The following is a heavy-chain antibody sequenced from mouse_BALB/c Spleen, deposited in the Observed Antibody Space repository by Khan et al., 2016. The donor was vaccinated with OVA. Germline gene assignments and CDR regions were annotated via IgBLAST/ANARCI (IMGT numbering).Heavy chain of an antibody. CDR2: ISYSGRT. J-gene: IGHJ2*01. CDR3: ARSVTITTVVATDFDY. D-gene: IGHD1-1*01. CDR1: GYSITSDYA. Sequence: EVQLQESGPGLVNPSQSLSLTCTVTGYSITSDYASNWIRQFPGNKLEWMGYISYSGRTSYNPSLKSRISITRDTSKNQVFLQLNSVTTADTATYFCARSVTITTVVATDFDYWGQGTTLTVSS. V-gene: IGHV3-2*02.